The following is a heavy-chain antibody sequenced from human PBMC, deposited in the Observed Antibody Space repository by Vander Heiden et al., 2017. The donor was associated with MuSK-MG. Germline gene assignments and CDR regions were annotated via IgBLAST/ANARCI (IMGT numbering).Heavy chain of an antibody. CDR1: GFPFSSYS. J-gene: IGHJ3*02. V-gene: IGHV3-48*01. Sequence: EVQLVESGGGLVQPGGSLRLSCAASGFPFSSYSMNWVRQAPGKGLEWVSYISSSSSTIYYADSVKGRFTISRDNAKNSLYLQMNSLRAEDTAVYYCARDLRYCSSTSCYTDAFDIWGQGTMVTVSS. CDR3: ARDLRYCSSTSCYTDAFDI. CDR2: ISSSSSTI. D-gene: IGHD2-2*02.